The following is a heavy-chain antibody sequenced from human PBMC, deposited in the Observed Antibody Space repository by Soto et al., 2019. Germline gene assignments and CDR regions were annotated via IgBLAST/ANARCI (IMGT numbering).Heavy chain of an antibody. D-gene: IGHD5-18*01. Sequence: SVKVSCKASGGTFSSYTISWVRQAPGQGLEWMGRIIPILGIANYAQKFQGRVTITADKSTSTAYMELSSLRSEDTAVYYCARGDKDTAMVLSMDVWGKGTTVTVSS. CDR1: GGTFSSYT. V-gene: IGHV1-69*02. J-gene: IGHJ6*04. CDR3: ARGDKDTAMVLSMDV. CDR2: IIPILGIA.